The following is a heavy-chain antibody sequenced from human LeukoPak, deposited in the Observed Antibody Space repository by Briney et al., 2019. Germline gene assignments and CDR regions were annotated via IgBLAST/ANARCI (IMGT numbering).Heavy chain of an antibody. V-gene: IGHV4-4*07. CDR1: GGSISSYY. CDR3: ARDIRGGSRRPEETTTGVFDI. CDR2: IYTSGST. J-gene: IGHJ3*02. Sequence: KPSETLSLTCTVSGGSISSYYWSWIRQPAGKGLEWIGRIYTSGSTNYNPSLKSRVTMSVDTSKNQFSLKLSSVTAADTAVYYCARDIRGGSRRPEETTTGVFDIWGQGTLVTISS. D-gene: IGHD2-2*01.